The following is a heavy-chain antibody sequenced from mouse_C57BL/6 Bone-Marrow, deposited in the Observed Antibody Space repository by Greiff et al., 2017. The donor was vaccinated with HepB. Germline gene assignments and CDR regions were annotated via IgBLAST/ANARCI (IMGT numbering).Heavy chain of an antibody. CDR2: IYPRSGNT. CDR1: GYTFTGYG. V-gene: IGHV1-81*01. J-gene: IGHJ2*01. CDR3: ARGDYYGSSSGYFDY. Sequence: QVQLQQSGAELARPGASVKLSCKASGYTFTGYGISWVKQRTGQGLEWIGEIYPRSGNTYYNEKFKGKATLTADKSSSTAYMELRSLTSEDSAVSCCARGDYYGSSSGYFDYWGQGTTLTVSS. D-gene: IGHD1-1*01.